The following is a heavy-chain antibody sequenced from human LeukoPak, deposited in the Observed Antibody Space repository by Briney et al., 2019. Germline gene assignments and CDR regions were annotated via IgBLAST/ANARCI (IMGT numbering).Heavy chain of an antibody. Sequence: GASVKVSCKASGYTFTGYYMHWVRQAPGQGLEWMGWINPDSGGTNYAQKFQGRVTMTRDTSISTAYMELSRLRSDDTAVYYCARVPPGLSYFDYWGQGTLVTVSS. V-gene: IGHV1-2*02. CDR2: INPDSGGT. CDR3: ARVPPGLSYFDY. J-gene: IGHJ4*02. D-gene: IGHD3/OR15-3a*01. CDR1: GYTFTGYY.